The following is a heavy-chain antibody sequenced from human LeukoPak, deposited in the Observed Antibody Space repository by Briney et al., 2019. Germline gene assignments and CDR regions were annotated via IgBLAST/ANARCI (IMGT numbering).Heavy chain of an antibody. CDR3: ATDGDFDWGREFDP. J-gene: IGHJ5*02. V-gene: IGHV4-34*01. CDR2: INHSGST. D-gene: IGHD3-9*01. Sequence: SETLSLTCAVYGGSFSGYYWSWIRQPPGKGLEWIGEINHSGSTNYNPSLKSRVTISVDTSKNQFSLKLSSVTAADTAVYYCATDGDFDWGREFDPWGQGTLVTVSS. CDR1: GGSFSGYY.